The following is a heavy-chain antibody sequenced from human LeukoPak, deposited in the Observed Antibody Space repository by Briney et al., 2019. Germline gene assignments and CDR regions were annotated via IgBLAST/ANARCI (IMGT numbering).Heavy chain of an antibody. CDR1: GFTVITND. D-gene: IGHD1-14*01. V-gene: IGHV3-53*01. CDR3: ARGVEPLAANTLAY. CDR2: LYSDGNT. Sequence: GGALRLSCAASGFTVITNDMTWVRQAPGKGLEWVSVLYSDGNTKYADSVQGRFTISRDNSKNTLYLKMNSLSPDDTAVYYCARGVEPLAANTLAYWGQGTLVTVSS. J-gene: IGHJ4*02.